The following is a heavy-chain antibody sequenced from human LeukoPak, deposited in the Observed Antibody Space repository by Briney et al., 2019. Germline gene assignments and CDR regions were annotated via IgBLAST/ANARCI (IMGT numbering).Heavy chain of an antibody. CDR3: AKGPYTNYFDS. J-gene: IGHJ4*02. CDR2: VYISGRT. D-gene: IGHD4-11*01. Sequence: SETLSLTCTVSGGSISSGDNYWSWIRQPAGKGLEWIGRVYISGRTNYNPSLASRVTVSLDTSKNQFSLTLRSVTAADTAVYYCAKGPYTNYFDSWGQGTLVTVSS. CDR1: GGSISSGDNY. V-gene: IGHV4-61*02.